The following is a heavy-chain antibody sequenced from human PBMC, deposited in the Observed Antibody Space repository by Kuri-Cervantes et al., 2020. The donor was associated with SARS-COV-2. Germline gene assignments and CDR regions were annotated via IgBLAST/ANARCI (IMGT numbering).Heavy chain of an antibody. CDR1: GFAFRTSA. CDR2: ISYDGINE. Sequence: GESLKISCAASGFAFRTSAMHWVRQAPDKGLEWVAVISYDGINEYYADSVRGRFTISRDNAKHSLYLEMSSLRVDDTAVYYCARAVVPLHYYGLDFWGQGTTVTVSS. D-gene: IGHD2-15*01. V-gene: IGHV3-30*04. J-gene: IGHJ6*02. CDR3: ARAVVPLHYYGLDF.